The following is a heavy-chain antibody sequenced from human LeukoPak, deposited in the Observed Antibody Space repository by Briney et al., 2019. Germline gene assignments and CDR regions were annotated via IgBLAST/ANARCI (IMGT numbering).Heavy chain of an antibody. D-gene: IGHD3-22*01. J-gene: IGHJ4*02. CDR2: IYPGDSDT. CDR3: ARPLRGDYDSSGYLFDS. V-gene: IGHV5-51*01. CDR1: GHIFTNYW. Sequence: GESLKISCQVSGHIFTNYWIGWVRQMPGKGLEWMGIIYPGDSDTRYNPSFQGQVTISADKSISTAYLQWSSLKASDSAMYYCARPLRGDYDSSGYLFDSWGQGTLVTVSS.